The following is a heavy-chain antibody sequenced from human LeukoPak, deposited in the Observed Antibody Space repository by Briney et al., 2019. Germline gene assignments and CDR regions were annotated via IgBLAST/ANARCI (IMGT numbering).Heavy chain of an antibody. D-gene: IGHD5-24*01. CDR3: AGEEEMATNTDY. CDR2: INGDGSAT. V-gene: IGHV3-74*01. CDR1: GFTFRRHW. Sequence: GGSLRLSCAASGFTFRRHWMHWVRQAPGKGLVWVSRINGDGSATYYADSVKGRFSISRDNPKNTLYLHMHSLRADDTAVYYCAGEEEMATNTDYWGQGTLVTASS. J-gene: IGHJ4*02.